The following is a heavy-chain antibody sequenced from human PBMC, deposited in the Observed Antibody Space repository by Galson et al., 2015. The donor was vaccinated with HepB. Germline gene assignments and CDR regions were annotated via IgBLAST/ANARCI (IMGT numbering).Heavy chain of an antibody. Sequence: SLRLSCAASGFTFSSYAMSWVRQAPGKGLEWVSAISGSGGSTYYADSVKGRFTISRDNSKNTLYLQMNSLRAEDTAVYYCNEWLRLKTGWFDPWGQGTLVTVSS. CDR1: GFTFSSYA. V-gene: IGHV3-23*01. CDR3: NEWLRLKTGWFDP. D-gene: IGHD5-12*01. J-gene: IGHJ5*02. CDR2: ISGSGGST.